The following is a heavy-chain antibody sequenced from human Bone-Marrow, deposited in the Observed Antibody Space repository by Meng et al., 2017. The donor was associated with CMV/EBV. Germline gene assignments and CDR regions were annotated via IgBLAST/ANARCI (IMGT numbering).Heavy chain of an antibody. CDR1: GGTFSSYA. V-gene: IGHV1-69*05. D-gene: IGHD2-2*02. CDR3: ARDTGDCSSTSCYTWRDYYYYGMDV. CDR2: IIPIFGTA. J-gene: IGHJ6*02. Sequence: SVKVSCKASGGTFSSYAISWVRQAPGQGLEWMGGIIPIFGTANYAQKFQGRVTITTDESTSTAYMELSSLRSEDTAVYYCARDTGDCSSTSCYTWRDYYYYGMDVWGQGTTVTVSS.